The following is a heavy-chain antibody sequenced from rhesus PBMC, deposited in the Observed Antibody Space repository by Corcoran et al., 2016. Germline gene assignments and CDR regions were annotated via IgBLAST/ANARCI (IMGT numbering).Heavy chain of an antibody. CDR2: IWYDGSKK. J-gene: IGHJ4*01. D-gene: IGHD3-40*01. CDR3: VNVEGY. V-gene: IGHV3-54*02. Sequence: EVQLVESGGGLVQPGGSLRLSCAASGFTFGSYGLHWVRQAQGKGREWVAEIWYDGSKKYYADSVKERITSSRDKPKNMLYRQMNNLRVEDMAVYYCVNVEGYWGQGVLVTVSS. CDR1: GFTFGSYG.